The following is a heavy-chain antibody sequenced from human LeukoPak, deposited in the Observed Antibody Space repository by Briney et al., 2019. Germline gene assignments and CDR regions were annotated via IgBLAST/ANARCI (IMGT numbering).Heavy chain of an antibody. CDR3: ARVGYCSSTSCSSKDY. CDR2: IYYSGST. V-gene: IGHV4-30-4*08. J-gene: IGHJ4*02. Sequence: PSETLSLTCAVSGYSISSDYYWSWIRPPPGKGLEWIGYIYYSGSTYYNPSLKSRVTISVDTSKNQFSLKLSSVTAADTAVYYCARVGYCSSTSCSSKDYWGQGTLVTVSS. CDR1: GYSISSDYY. D-gene: IGHD2-2*01.